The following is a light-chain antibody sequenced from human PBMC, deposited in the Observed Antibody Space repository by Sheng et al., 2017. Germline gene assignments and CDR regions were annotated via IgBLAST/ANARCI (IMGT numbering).Light chain of an antibody. Sequence: DIQMTQSPSTLSASVGDRVTITCRASQSIGSWLAWYQQKPGEAPKFLIYRASSLDSGVPSRFSGSASGTEFTLTISSLQPDDFATYYCLQYSSFPRTFGQGTKLEIK. V-gene: IGKV1-5*03. CDR3: LQYSSFPRT. J-gene: IGKJ1*01. CDR1: QSIGSW. CDR2: RAS.